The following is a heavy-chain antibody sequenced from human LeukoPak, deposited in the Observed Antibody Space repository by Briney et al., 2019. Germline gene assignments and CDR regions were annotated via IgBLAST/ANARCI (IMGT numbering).Heavy chain of an antibody. CDR3: ARVDGRAGSRGSYFDY. CDR2: ISGSSDAT. V-gene: IGHV3-23*01. CDR1: GFTFSTYG. Sequence: SGGTLRLSCAASGFTFSTYGMSWVRQAPGKGLEWVSAISGSSDATFYADSVKGGFTVSRDNSKNTLYLQMNSLRAEDTAVYYCARVDGRAGSRGSYFDYRGQGTLVTVSS. D-gene: IGHD3-10*01. J-gene: IGHJ4*02.